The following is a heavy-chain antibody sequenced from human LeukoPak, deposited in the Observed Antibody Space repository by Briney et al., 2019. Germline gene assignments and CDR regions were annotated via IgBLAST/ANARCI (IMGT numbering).Heavy chain of an antibody. CDR1: GFTLSSYA. Sequence: GGSLRLSCAASGFTLSSYAMSWVRQAPGKGLEWVSATSSSDAGTYYAESVRGRFTISRDNSKNTLYPQMNSLRAEDTAVYYCAKGGTTRMMNYFDYWGQGTLVTVSS. CDR3: AKGGTTRMMNYFDY. J-gene: IGHJ4*02. V-gene: IGHV3-23*01. D-gene: IGHD2/OR15-2a*01. CDR2: TSSSDAGT.